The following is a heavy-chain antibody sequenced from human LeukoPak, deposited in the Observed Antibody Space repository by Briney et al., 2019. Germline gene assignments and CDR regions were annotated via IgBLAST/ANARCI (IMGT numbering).Heavy chain of an antibody. CDR2: IRYDGSNK. J-gene: IGHJ5*02. CDR1: GFTFSSYG. Sequence: GGSLRLSCAASGFTFSSYGMHWVRQAPGKGLEWVAFIRYDGSNKYYADSVKGRFTISRDNSKNTLYLQMNSLRAEDTAVYYCARPSYSSSWRFWFDPWGQGTLVTVSS. V-gene: IGHV3-30*02. D-gene: IGHD6-13*01. CDR3: ARPSYSSSWRFWFDP.